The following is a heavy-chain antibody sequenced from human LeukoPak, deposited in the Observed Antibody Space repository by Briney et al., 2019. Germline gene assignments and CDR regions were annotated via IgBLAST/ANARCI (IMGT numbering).Heavy chain of an antibody. V-gene: IGHV4-34*01. CDR3: ARIDYGGNFGGGY. J-gene: IGHJ4*02. D-gene: IGHD4-23*01. Sequence: SETLSLTCAVYGGSFSGYYWSWIRQPPGKGLEWIGEINHSGSTNYNPSLKSRVTISVDTSKNQFSLKLSSVTAADTAVYYCARIDYGGNFGGGYWGQGTLVTVSS. CDR2: INHSGST. CDR1: GGSFSGYY.